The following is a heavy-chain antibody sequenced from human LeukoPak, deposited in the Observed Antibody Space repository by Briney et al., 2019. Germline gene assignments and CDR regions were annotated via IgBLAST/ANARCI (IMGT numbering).Heavy chain of an antibody. CDR1: GYTFTSYD. Sequence: ASVKVSCKASGYTFTSYDINWVRQATGQGLEWMGWISGYNGNTKYAQKFQGRITMRTDSSTSTVYMELRSLRSDDTAVYYCARENLAPIEMATIRGRRKGMDIWGQGTMVTVSS. CDR3: ARENLAPIEMATIRGRRKGMDI. CDR2: ISGYNGNT. D-gene: IGHD5-24*01. J-gene: IGHJ3*02. V-gene: IGHV1-18*01.